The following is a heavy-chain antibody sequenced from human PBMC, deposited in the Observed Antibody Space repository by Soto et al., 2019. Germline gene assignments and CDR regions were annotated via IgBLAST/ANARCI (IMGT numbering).Heavy chain of an antibody. V-gene: IGHV1-69*02. D-gene: IGHD3-10*01. J-gene: IGHJ4*02. CDR2: INPILSMS. CDR3: ASSYGSGYRAFDY. CDR1: GDTFTFYP. Sequence: QVQLGQSGAEVKKPGSSERASCTASGDTFTFYPINWVRQAPGLGLAWMGRINPILSMSNYAQRFQGRVPMTADKSTRTGCMELSSLRSEDTAMYYCASSYGSGYRAFDYWGQGALVTVSS.